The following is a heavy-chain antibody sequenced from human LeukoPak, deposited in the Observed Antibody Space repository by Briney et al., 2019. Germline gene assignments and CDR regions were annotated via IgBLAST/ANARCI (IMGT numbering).Heavy chain of an antibody. D-gene: IGHD2-2*01. CDR1: GYTFTSYD. CDR3: ARTIYCSSTSCYVPPDY. Sequence: GASVKVSCKASGYTFTSYDINWVRQATGQGLEWMGWMNPNSGNTGYAQKFQGRVTITRDTSASTAYMELSSLRSEDTAVYYCARTIYCSSTSCYVPPDYWGQGTLVTVSS. V-gene: IGHV1-8*01. J-gene: IGHJ4*02. CDR2: MNPNSGNT.